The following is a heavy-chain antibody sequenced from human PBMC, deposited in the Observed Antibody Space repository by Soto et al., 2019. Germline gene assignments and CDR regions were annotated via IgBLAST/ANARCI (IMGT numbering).Heavy chain of an antibody. CDR2: IYYSGST. CDR3: ARESDYYYYGMDV. Sequence: QVQLQESGPGLVKPSETLSLTCTVSGGSVSSGSYYWSWIRQPPGKGLEWIGYIYYSGSTNYNPSLKSRVNISVETSKKQFSLKLSSVTAADTAVYYCARESDYYYYGMDVWGQGTTVTVSS. CDR1: GGSVSSGSYY. V-gene: IGHV4-61*01. J-gene: IGHJ6*02.